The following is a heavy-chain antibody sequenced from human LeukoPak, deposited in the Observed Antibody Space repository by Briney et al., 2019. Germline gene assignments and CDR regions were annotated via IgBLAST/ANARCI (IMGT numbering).Heavy chain of an antibody. D-gene: IGHD3-16*02. CDR1: GYTFTSYA. J-gene: IGHJ6*03. CDR3: ARYPEGGNYDYVWGSYRLPITRKNYYYYMDV. Sequence: ASVKVSCKASGYTFTSYAMNWVRQAPGQGLEWMGWINTNTGNPTYAEGFTGRFVFSLDTSVSTAYLQISSLKAEDTAVYYCARYPEGGNYDYVWGSYRLPITRKNYYYYMDVWGKGTTVTVSS. CDR2: INTNTGNP. V-gene: IGHV7-4-1*02.